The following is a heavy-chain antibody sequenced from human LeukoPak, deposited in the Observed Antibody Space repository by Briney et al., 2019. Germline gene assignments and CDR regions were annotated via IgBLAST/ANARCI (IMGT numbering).Heavy chain of an antibody. D-gene: IGHD2-8*01. CDR1: GFTFSSYS. Sequence: GGSLRLSCAASGFTFSSYSMNWVRQAPGKGLEWVSYISSSSSTIYHADSVKGRFTISRDNAYNSLYLQMNSLRAEDTAVYYCAREDNGVRYYFGSWGQGTLVTVSS. CDR3: AREDNGVRYYFGS. V-gene: IGHV3-48*04. CDR2: ISSSSSTI. J-gene: IGHJ4*02.